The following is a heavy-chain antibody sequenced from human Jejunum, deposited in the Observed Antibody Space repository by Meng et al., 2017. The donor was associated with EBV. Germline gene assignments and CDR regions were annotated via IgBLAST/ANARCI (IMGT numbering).Heavy chain of an antibody. CDR3: ARVRCSGGSCFYFDY. V-gene: IGHV4-4*02. Sequence: QVQLQESCPGLVNPSGTLSLTCAVSGGSIPSSDWWTWVRQPPGEGLEWIGEIYHDGSSNYSPSLKSRVTILLDKSENHFSLKLNSVTAADTAVYYCARVRCSGGSCFYFDYWGQGALVTVSS. J-gene: IGHJ4*02. CDR1: GGSIPSSDW. CDR2: IYHDGSS. D-gene: IGHD2-15*01.